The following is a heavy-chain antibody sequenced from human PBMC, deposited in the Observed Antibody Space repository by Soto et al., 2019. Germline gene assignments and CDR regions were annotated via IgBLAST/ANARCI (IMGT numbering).Heavy chain of an antibody. Sequence: ASVKVSCKASGYTFNNYGITWVRQAPGQGLEWMGWISPYNGHANYAQKLQGRVTMTTDTSTSTAYMELSRLRSDDTAVDYCARDPQLWTLDDWGQGTLVTVSS. D-gene: IGHD5-18*01. CDR1: GYTFNNYG. CDR2: ISPYNGHA. CDR3: ARDPQLWTLDD. J-gene: IGHJ4*02. V-gene: IGHV1-18*01.